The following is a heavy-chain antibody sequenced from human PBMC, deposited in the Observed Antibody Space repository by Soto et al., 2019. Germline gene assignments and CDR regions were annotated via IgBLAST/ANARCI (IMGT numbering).Heavy chain of an antibody. D-gene: IGHD5-18*01. Sequence: PSETLSLTCTVSGCSISSSSYYWGWIRQPPGKGLEWIGSIYYSGSTYYNPSLKSRVTISVDTSKNQFSLKLSSVTAADTAVYYCAREPSGYSYAKYFDYWGQGTLVTVSS. CDR2: IYYSGST. CDR1: GCSISSSSYY. CDR3: AREPSGYSYAKYFDY. J-gene: IGHJ4*02. V-gene: IGHV4-39*02.